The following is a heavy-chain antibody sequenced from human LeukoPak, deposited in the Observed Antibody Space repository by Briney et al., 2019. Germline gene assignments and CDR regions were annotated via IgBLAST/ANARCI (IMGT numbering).Heavy chain of an antibody. Sequence: GGSLRLSCAVSGFTFSNYWMSWVRQAPGKGLEWVAHIKQDESEKYYVDSEKGRFTISRDNAKNSLYLQMNSLRAEDTAIYYCARDKIVGASKFDYWGQGTLVTVSS. CDR1: GFTFSNYW. D-gene: IGHD1-26*01. J-gene: IGHJ4*02. CDR2: IKQDESEK. V-gene: IGHV3-7*01. CDR3: ARDKIVGASKFDY.